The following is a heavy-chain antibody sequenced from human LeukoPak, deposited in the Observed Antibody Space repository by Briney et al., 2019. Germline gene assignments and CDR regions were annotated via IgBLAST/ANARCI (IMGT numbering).Heavy chain of an antibody. Sequence: PGGSLRLSCAASGFTFTSYAMSWVRQAPGKGLEWVSAISGSGGSTYYADSVKGRFTISRDNSKNTLYLQMNSLRAEDTAVYYCAKRMGYGSGRFVGGGLDYWGQGTLVPVSS. J-gene: IGHJ4*02. D-gene: IGHD3-10*01. CDR1: GFTFTSYA. CDR3: AKRMGYGSGRFVGGGLDY. V-gene: IGHV3-23*01. CDR2: ISGSGGST.